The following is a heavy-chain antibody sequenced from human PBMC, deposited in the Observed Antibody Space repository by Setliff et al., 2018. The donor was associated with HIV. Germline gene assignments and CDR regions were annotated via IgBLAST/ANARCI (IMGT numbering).Heavy chain of an antibody. Sequence: PSETLSLTCTVSGGSISSSSYYWGWIRQPPGEGLEWIGSIYYSGSTYYNPSLKSRVTISVDTSKNQFSLKLTSVTAADTAVYYCAGEGYYYASSGYVWGNYRYTGFDYWGQGTLVT. D-gene: IGHD3-16*02. CDR3: AGEGYYYASSGYVWGNYRYTGFDY. CDR2: IYYSGST. V-gene: IGHV4-39*07. J-gene: IGHJ4*02. CDR1: GGSISSSSYY.